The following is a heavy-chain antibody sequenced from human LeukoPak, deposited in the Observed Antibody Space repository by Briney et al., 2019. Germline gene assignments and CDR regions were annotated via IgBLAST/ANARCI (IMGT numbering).Heavy chain of an antibody. D-gene: IGHD5/OR15-5a*01. V-gene: IGHV3-21*01. J-gene: IGHJ3*02. Sequence: KPGGSLRLSCAASGFTFSSYSMNWVRQAPGKGLEWVSSISSSSSYIYYADSVKGRFTISRDNAKNSLYLQMNSLRAEDTAVYYCARAALYDPIAFDIWGQGTMVTVSS. CDR3: ARAALYDPIAFDI. CDR2: ISSSSSYI. CDR1: GFTFSSYS.